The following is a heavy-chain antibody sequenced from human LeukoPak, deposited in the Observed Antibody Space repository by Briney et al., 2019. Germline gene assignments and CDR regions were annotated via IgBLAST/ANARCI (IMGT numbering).Heavy chain of an antibody. J-gene: IGHJ5*02. CDR2: LYHSGTI. V-gene: IGHV4-38-2*02. CDR1: GFTFDDYA. CDR3: ARDRELAALDP. D-gene: IGHD1-26*01. Sequence: MPGGSLRLSCAASGFTFDDYAMHWIRQPPGKGLEWIGGLYHSGTIYYNPSLKSRVTISADKSKNHFSLKLTSVTAADTAVYYCARDRELAALDPWGQGTLVIVSS.